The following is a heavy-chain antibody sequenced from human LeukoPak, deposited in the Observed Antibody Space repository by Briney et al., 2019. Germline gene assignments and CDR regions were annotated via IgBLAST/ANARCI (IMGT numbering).Heavy chain of an antibody. D-gene: IGHD3-22*01. V-gene: IGHV3-11*04. CDR3: ARVFTYYYDSSGHFDY. Sequence: GGSLRLSCAASGFTVSSNYMSWVRQAPGKGLEWVSAISGSGGSTYYADSVKGRFTISRDNAKNSLYLQMNSLRAEDTAVYYCARVFTYYYDSSGHFDYWGQGTLVTVSS. CDR2: ISGSGGST. J-gene: IGHJ4*02. CDR1: GFTVSSNY.